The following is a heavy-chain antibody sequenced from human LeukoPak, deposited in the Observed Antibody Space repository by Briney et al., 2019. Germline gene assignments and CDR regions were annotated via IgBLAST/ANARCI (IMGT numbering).Heavy chain of an antibody. V-gene: IGHV3-23*01. J-gene: IGHJ4*02. CDR3: AKDLKQWLVFPYCFDF. Sequence: PGGSLRLSCEAPGFTFSSYAMTWVRQAPGKGLEWVSSISGSGGYAYYTDSVQGRFTVSRDNSKNTLYLQMNSLRAEDTAVYYCAKDLKQWLVFPYCFDFWGQGTLVTVSS. CDR1: GFTFSSYA. D-gene: IGHD6-19*01. CDR2: ISGSGGYA.